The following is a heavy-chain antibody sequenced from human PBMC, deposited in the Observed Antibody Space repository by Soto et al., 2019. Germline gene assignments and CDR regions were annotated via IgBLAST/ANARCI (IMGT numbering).Heavy chain of an antibody. J-gene: IGHJ6*03. CDR3: ARGRQLVGYFYYYMDV. Sequence: QVQLLQSGPEVKKPGASVKVSCKASGYTFTNYGITWVRQAPGQGLVWMGGIGAYNGDTHYTEKLQGRVTMTTDTSTSTAYMELRGLKSDDTAVYYCARGRQLVGYFYYYMDVWGKGTTVTVSS. V-gene: IGHV1-18*01. D-gene: IGHD6-6*01. CDR1: GYTFTNYG. CDR2: IGAYNGDT.